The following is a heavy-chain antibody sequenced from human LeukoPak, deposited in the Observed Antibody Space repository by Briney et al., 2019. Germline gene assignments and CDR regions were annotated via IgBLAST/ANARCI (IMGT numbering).Heavy chain of an antibody. D-gene: IGHD3-10*01. V-gene: IGHV4-38-2*01. CDR2: IYHSGST. CDR3: ARGRYYGPYWFDP. CDR1: GYSISSGYY. J-gene: IGHJ5*02. Sequence: PSETLSLTCAVSGYSISSGYYWGWIRQPPGKGLEWIGSIYHSGSTYYNPSLKSRFTISGDTSKNQLSLKLSSVTAADTAVYYCARGRYYGPYWFDPWGQGTLVTVSS.